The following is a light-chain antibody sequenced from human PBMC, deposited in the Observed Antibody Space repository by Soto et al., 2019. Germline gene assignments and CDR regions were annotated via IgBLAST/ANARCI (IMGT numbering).Light chain of an antibody. CDR1: SSDVGGYNY. V-gene: IGLV2-11*01. J-gene: IGLJ2*01. Sequence: QSPLTQPRSVSGSPGQSVTISCTGTSSDVGGYNYVSWYQQHPGKAPKLMIYDVSKRPSGVPDRFSGSKSGNTASLTISGLQAEDEADYYCCSYAGSFVVFGGGTKVTVL. CDR3: CSYAGSFVV. CDR2: DVS.